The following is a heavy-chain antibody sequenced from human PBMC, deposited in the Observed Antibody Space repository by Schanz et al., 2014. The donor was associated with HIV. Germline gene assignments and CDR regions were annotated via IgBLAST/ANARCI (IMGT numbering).Heavy chain of an antibody. CDR1: GFTFSDYG. D-gene: IGHD2-15*01. CDR3: ARGSGPYYYYYGMDV. V-gene: IGHV3-33*01. Sequence: QVQLVESGGGVVQPGRSLRLSCAASGFTFSDYGMHWVRPAPGKGLEWVAVILYDGSNKYYADSVKGRFTISRDNSKNTLYLQMNSLRAEDTAVYYCARGSGPYYYYYGMDVWGQGTTVIVS. CDR2: ILYDGSNK. J-gene: IGHJ6*02.